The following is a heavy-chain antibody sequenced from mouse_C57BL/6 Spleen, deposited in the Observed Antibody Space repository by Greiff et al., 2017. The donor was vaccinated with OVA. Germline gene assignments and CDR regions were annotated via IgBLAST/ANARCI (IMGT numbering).Heavy chain of an antibody. Sequence: QVQLQQSGPELVKPGASVKISCKASGYAFSSSWMNWVKQRPGKGLEWIGRIYPGDGDTNYNGKFKGKATLTADKSSSTAYMQLSSLTSEDSAVYFCARRGGSSYSFAYWGQGTLVTVSA. D-gene: IGHD1-1*01. CDR3: ARRGGSSYSFAY. CDR1: GYAFSSSW. J-gene: IGHJ3*01. CDR2: IYPGDGDT. V-gene: IGHV1-82*01.